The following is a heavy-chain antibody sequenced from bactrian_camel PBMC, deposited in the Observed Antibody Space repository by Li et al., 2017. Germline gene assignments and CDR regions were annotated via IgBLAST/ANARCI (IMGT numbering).Heavy chain of an antibody. V-gene: IGHV3S10*01. CDR2: IGSDGST. Sequence: VQLVESGGGSVQAGGSLRLSCATSGFAFSSYYMAWFRQAPGKVRVGVAGIGSDGSTKYYDSVKGRFTISKDNAKNTLALQMNSLKSEDTGMYYCAAATVRSGGICYEYYSLTGLPQARSFAYWGHGTQVTVS. CDR1: GFAFSSYY. D-gene: IGHD2*01. J-gene: IGHJ4*01. CDR3: AAATVRSGGICYEYYSLTGLPQARSFAY.